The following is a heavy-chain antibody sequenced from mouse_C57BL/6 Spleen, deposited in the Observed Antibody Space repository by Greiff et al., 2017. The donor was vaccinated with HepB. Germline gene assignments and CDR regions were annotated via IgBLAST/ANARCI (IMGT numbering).Heavy chain of an antibody. CDR2: IYPRSGNT. J-gene: IGHJ3*01. Sequence: VQLVESGAELARPGASVKLSCKASGYTFTSYGISWVKQRTGQGLEWIGEIYPRSGNTYYNEKFKGKATLTADKSSSTAYMELRSLTSEDSAVYFCARKEGDGFAYWGQGTLVTVSA. V-gene: IGHV1-81*01. D-gene: IGHD3-3*01. CDR1: GYTFTSYG. CDR3: ARKEGDGFAY.